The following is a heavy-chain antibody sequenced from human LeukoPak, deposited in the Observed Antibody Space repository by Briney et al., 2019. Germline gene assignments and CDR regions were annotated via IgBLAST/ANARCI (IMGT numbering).Heavy chain of an antibody. Sequence: SETLSLTCTVSGYSISSGYYWGWIRQPPGKGLEWIGGIYHSGSTYYNPSLKSRVTISVDTSKNQFSLKLSSVTAADTAVYYCARDLDYGDYAYYYYYYMDVWGKGTTVTVSS. J-gene: IGHJ6*03. CDR2: IYHSGST. CDR1: GYSISSGYY. V-gene: IGHV4-38-2*02. D-gene: IGHD4-17*01. CDR3: ARDLDYGDYAYYYYYYMDV.